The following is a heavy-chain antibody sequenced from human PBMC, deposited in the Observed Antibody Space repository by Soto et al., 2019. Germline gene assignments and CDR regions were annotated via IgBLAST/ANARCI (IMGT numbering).Heavy chain of an antibody. CDR2: ISTHNGYT. J-gene: IGHJ4*02. CDR3: ARDWAMVRGVFDY. V-gene: IGHV1-18*01. D-gene: IGHD3-10*01. Sequence: ASVKVSCKASGYTFTTYGISWVRQAPGQGLDWMGWISTHNGYTDYAQKVQGRVTMTADTSTSTAYMELRSLRSDDTAVYYCARDWAMVRGVFDYWGQGTLVTVSS. CDR1: GYTFTTYG.